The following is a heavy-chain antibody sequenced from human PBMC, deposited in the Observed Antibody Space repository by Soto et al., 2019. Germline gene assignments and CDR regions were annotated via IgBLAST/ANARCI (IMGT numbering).Heavy chain of an antibody. D-gene: IGHD5-12*01. CDR2: IYYSGST. Sequence: SETLSLTCTVSGVSISSYYWSWIRQPPGKGLEWIGYIYYSGSTNYNPSLKSRVTISVDTSKNQFSLKLSSVTAADTAVYYCARTEGYEGAFDIWGQGTMVTVSS. J-gene: IGHJ3*02. CDR1: GVSISSYY. CDR3: ARTEGYEGAFDI. V-gene: IGHV4-59*08.